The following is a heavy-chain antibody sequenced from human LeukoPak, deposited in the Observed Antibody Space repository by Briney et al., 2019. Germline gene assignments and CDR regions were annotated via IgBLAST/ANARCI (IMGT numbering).Heavy chain of an antibody. V-gene: IGHV4-61*02. J-gene: IGHJ5*02. D-gene: IGHD4-23*01. CDR3: ARELESDYGGYSP. CDR1: GGSMRSDSSF. CDR2: IYATGNT. Sequence: PSQTLSLTCSVSGGSMRSDSSFWSWIRQPAGKGLEWIGRIYATGNTNYNPSLERRVTISVDTSKNQFSLELTSVTAADTAVYYCARELESDYGGYSPWGQGTLVTVSS.